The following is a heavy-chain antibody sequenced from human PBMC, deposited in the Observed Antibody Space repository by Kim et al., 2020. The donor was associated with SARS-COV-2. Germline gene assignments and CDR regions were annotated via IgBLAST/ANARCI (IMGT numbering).Heavy chain of an antibody. Sequence: SETLSLTCTVSGGSISSGGYYWSWIRQHPGKGLEWIGYIYYSGSTYYNPSLKSRVTISVDTSKNQFSLKLSSVTAADTAVYYCAYSSSRRDGYNSHKNFINYFDYWGQGTLVTVSS. D-gene: IGHD5-12*01. J-gene: IGHJ4*02. CDR3: AYSSSRRDGYNSHKNFINYFDY. V-gene: IGHV4-31*03. CDR2: IYYSGST. CDR1: GGSISSGGYY.